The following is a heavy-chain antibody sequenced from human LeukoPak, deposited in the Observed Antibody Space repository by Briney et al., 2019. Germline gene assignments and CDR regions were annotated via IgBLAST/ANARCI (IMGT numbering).Heavy chain of an antibody. J-gene: IGHJ6*03. V-gene: IGHV1-18*01. D-gene: IGHD3-3*01. CDR2: ISAYNGNT. CDR1: GYTFTSYG. Sequence: GASVKVSCKASGYTFTSYGISWVRQAPGQGFEWMGWISAYNGNTNYAQKLQGRVTMTTDTSTSTAYMELSSLRSEDTAVYYCARAYDFWSGYQYYMDVWGKGTTVTVSS. CDR3: ARAYDFWSGYQYYMDV.